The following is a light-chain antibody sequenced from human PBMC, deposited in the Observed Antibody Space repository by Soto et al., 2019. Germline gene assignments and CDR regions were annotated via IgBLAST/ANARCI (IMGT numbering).Light chain of an antibody. CDR3: ATWDGSLNGVV. CDR1: SSKIGSNT. V-gene: IGLV1-44*01. Sequence: QAAVTQPPSASGTPGQRVTISCSGSSSKIGSNTVNWYQQLPGTAPKLLIYSNTQRPSGVPDRFSGSKSGTSASLAISGLQSEDEADYYCATWDGSLNGVVFGGGTKLTVL. J-gene: IGLJ2*01. CDR2: SNT.